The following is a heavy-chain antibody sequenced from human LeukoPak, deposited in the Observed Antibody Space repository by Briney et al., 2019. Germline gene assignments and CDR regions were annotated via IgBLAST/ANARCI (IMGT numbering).Heavy chain of an antibody. Sequence: GGSLRLSCAASGFTFSHYGMTWVRQAPGKGLEWISYITGSGDTIYYADSVKGRFTISRDNAKNSLYLQMNSLRADDTAVYYCARERTTIVSGTTIGAHWGQGTLVTVSS. CDR2: ITGSGDTI. CDR3: ARERTTIVSGTTIGAH. V-gene: IGHV3-48*04. D-gene: IGHD2/OR15-2a*01. CDR1: GFTFSHYG. J-gene: IGHJ4*02.